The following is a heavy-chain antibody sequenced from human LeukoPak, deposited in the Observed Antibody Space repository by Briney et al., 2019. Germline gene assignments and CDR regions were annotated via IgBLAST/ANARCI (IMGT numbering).Heavy chain of an antibody. CDR3: ARAKFLDIVVVVAATNFDY. CDR1: GGSISSGDYY. Sequence: SQTLSLTCTVSGGSISSGDYYWSWIRQPPGKGLEWIGYIYYSGSTYYNPSLKSRVTISVDTSKNQFPLKLSSVTAADTAVYYCARAKFLDIVVVVAATNFDYWGQGTLVTVSS. V-gene: IGHV4-30-4*01. CDR2: IYYSGST. D-gene: IGHD2-15*01. J-gene: IGHJ4*02.